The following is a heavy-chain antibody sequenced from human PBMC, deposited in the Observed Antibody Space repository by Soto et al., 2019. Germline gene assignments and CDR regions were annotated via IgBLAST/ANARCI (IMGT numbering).Heavy chain of an antibody. V-gene: IGHV1-3*01. Sequence: GASVKVSCKASGYTFTNYAMQWVRQAPGQSLEWMGWINAGNGNTKYSQKFQGWVTMTRDTSISTAYMELSRLRSDDTAVYYCVLSDIPLNFDYWGQGTLVTVSS. CDR3: VLSDIPLNFDY. CDR2: INAGNGNT. CDR1: GYTFTNYA. D-gene: IGHD2-15*01. J-gene: IGHJ4*02.